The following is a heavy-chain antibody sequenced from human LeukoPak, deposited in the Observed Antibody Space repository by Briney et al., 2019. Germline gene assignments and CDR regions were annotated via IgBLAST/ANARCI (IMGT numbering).Heavy chain of an antibody. V-gene: IGHV3-30*02. CDR3: GRGVGP. CDR1: GFTFSSYG. J-gene: IGHJ5*02. CDR2: IRYDGSNK. Sequence: PGGSLRLSCAASGFTFSSYGMHWVRQAPGKGLEWVAFIRYDGSNKYYANSVKGRFTISRDSSKNTMYLQMNSLRVEDTAMYYCGRGVGPWGQGTLVTVSS.